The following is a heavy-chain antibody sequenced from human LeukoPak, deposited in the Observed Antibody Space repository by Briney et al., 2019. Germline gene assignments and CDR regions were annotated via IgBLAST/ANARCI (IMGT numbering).Heavy chain of an antibody. J-gene: IGHJ4*02. CDR1: GYTFTGYY. CDR2: INPNSGGT. D-gene: IGHD3-10*01. CDR3: ARGLWFGTGVDY. Sequence: GASVKVSCKASGYTFTGYYMHWVRQAPGQGLEWVGWINPNSGGTNFAQKFQGRVTMTRDMSTSTVYMELSSLRSEDTAVYYCARGLWFGTGVDYWGQGTLVTVSS. V-gene: IGHV1-2*02.